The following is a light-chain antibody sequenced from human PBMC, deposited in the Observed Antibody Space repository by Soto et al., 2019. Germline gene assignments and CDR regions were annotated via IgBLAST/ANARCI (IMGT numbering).Light chain of an antibody. CDR3: SSYTSSTTFV. CDR1: SSDIGGYNY. J-gene: IGLJ1*01. CDR2: DVT. V-gene: IGLV2-14*03. Sequence: QSGLTQPASVSGSPGQSITISCTGTSSDIGGYNYVSWYQQHPGKAPKLLISDVTNRPSGVSNRFSGSKSANTASLTISGLQTEDEAEYYCSSYTSSTTFVFGPGTKLTVL.